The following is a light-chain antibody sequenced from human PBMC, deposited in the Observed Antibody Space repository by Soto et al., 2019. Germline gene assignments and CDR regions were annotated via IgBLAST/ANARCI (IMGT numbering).Light chain of an antibody. CDR2: EVD. V-gene: IGLV2-23*02. CDR1: TSDVGIYNL. Sequence: QSALTQPASVSGSPGQSITISCSGTTSDVGIYNLVSWYQQHPGKAPKLVIYEVDKRPSGVSNRFSGSRSGNTASLTISGLQSEDGDYIYCSQSAGSPWGFGGGTKQTVL. CDR3: SQSAGSPWG. J-gene: IGLJ3*02.